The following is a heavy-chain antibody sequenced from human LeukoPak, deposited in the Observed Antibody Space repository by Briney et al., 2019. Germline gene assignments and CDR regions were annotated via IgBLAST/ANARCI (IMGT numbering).Heavy chain of an antibody. Sequence: GGSLRLSCAASGFTFSSYSMNWVRQAPGKGLEWVSYISSNSDTIYYADSVKGRFTTSRDNAWNSLYLQMNSLRAEDTAVYYCASSWDYWGQGTLVTVSS. CDR1: GFTFSSYS. V-gene: IGHV3-48*04. J-gene: IGHJ4*02. CDR3: ASSWDY. CDR2: ISSNSDTI.